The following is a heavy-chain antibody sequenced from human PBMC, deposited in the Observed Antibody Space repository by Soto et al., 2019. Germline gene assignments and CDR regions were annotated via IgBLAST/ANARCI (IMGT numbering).Heavy chain of an antibody. CDR1: GFDFGSFG. V-gene: IGHV1-58*02. J-gene: IGHJ6*02. CDR2: IVVASGRT. CDR3: SADHPHTAIGWQV. Sequence: SVKVSCKVSGFDFGSFGIQFLRQTRGRGLEWIGWIVVASGRTNYARQFQGRVAFSRDMSSTTAYMDLYDLKSDDTAVYFCSADHPHTAIGWQVWGQGTTVTVSS.